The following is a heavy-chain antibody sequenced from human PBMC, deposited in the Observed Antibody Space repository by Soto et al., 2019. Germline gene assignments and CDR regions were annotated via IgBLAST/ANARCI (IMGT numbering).Heavy chain of an antibody. Sequence: GESLKISCKGSGYSFTSYWIGWVRQMPGKGLEWMGIIYPGDSDTRYSPSFQGQVTISADKSISTAYLQWSSLKASDTAMYYCARPPHYYDSSGYYYFDYWGQGTLVTVSS. V-gene: IGHV5-51*01. D-gene: IGHD3-22*01. CDR2: IYPGDSDT. CDR3: ARPPHYYDSSGYYYFDY. CDR1: GYSFTSYW. J-gene: IGHJ4*02.